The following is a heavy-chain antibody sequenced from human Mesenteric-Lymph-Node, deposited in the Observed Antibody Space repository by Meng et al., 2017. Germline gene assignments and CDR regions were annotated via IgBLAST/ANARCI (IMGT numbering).Heavy chain of an antibody. CDR2: INHSGST. J-gene: IGHJ6*02. D-gene: IGHD5-18*01. CDR3: ARTRGYSYGHRGYYYYGMDV. CDR1: GGSFSGYY. V-gene: IGHV4-34*01. Sequence: SDTLSLTCAVQGGSFSGYYWSWTRQPPGKGLEWIGEINHSGSTNYNPSLKSRVTISIDTSKNQFSLKLSSVTAADTAVYYCARTRGYSYGHRGYYYYGMDVWGQGTTVTVSS.